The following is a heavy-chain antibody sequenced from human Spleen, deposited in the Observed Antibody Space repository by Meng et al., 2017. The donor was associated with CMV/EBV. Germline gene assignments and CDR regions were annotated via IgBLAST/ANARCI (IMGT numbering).Heavy chain of an antibody. J-gene: IGHJ6*02. Sequence: GFVLRNDDIDGVRKATGKGMEWVSSIGVSGSRDYIFYAESMKGRFTISRDNAKNSVYLEMNSLRAEDTAVYYCAKVYHDFWNGMDVWGQGTTVTVSS. CDR2: IGVSGSRDYI. CDR1: GFVLRNDD. V-gene: IGHV3-21*01. D-gene: IGHD3/OR15-3a*01. CDR3: AKVYHDFWNGMDV.